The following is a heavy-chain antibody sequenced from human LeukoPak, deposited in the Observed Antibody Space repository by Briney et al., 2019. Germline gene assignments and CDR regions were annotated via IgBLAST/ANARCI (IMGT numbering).Heavy chain of an antibody. Sequence: PSETLSLTCAVYGGSFSGYYWSWIRQPPGKGLEWIGEINHTGSTNYNPSLKSRVTISVDTSKNQFSLKLSSVTAADTAVYYCARGLEDIVVVPAAATRGWFDPWGQGTLVTVSS. CDR3: ARGLEDIVVVPAAATRGWFDP. CDR2: INHTGST. V-gene: IGHV4-34*01. CDR1: GGSFSGYY. D-gene: IGHD2-2*01. J-gene: IGHJ5*02.